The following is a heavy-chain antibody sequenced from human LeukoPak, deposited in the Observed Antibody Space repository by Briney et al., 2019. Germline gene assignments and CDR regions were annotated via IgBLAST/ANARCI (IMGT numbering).Heavy chain of an antibody. CDR1: GFTFSSYA. D-gene: IGHD5-18*01. V-gene: IGHV3-23*01. CDR3: AKRIQSAMAMGY. J-gene: IGHJ4*02. Sequence: GRSLRLSCAAPGFTFSSYAMHWVRQAPGKGLEWVSDISGSGGSTYYADSVKGRFTISRDNSKNTMYLQMNSLRAEDTAVYYCAKRIQSAMAMGYWGQGTLVTVSS. CDR2: ISGSGGST.